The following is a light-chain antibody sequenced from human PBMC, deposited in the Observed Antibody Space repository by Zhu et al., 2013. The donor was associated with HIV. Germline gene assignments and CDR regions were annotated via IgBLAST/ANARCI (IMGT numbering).Light chain of an antibody. J-gene: IGKJ3*01. V-gene: IGKV1-9*01. CDR3: HQPYTYPFT. CDR1: QRISTF. Sequence: IQMTQSPSSLSASVGDRVTITCRASQRISTFLAWYQQKPGKAPQLLIYGASTLEGGVPSRFSGSGSGAEFTLTISSLQPEDFATYYCHQPYTYPFTFGPGTKVDIK. CDR2: GAS.